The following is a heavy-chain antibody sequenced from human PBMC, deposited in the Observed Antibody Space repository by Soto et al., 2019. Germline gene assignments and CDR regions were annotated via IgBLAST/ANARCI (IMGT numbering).Heavy chain of an antibody. CDR2: IKQDGSEK. Sequence: GGSLRLSCAASGFTFSSYWMSWVRQAPGKGLEWVANIKQDGSEKYYVDSVKGRFTISTDNAKNSLYLQMNSLRAEDTAVYYCARNPGDYGDYRGYYYYYYYMDVWGKGTTVTVSS. CDR1: GFTFSSYW. CDR3: ARNPGDYGDYRGYYYYYYYMDV. V-gene: IGHV3-7*01. D-gene: IGHD4-17*01. J-gene: IGHJ6*03.